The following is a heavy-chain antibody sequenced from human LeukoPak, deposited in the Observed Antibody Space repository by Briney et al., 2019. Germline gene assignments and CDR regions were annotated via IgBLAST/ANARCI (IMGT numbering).Heavy chain of an antibody. Sequence: PSETLSLTCAVYGGSFSGYYWSWIRQPPGKGLEWIGEINHSGSTNYNPSLKSRVTISVDTSKNQFSLKLSSVTAADTAVYYCASSRRYSSSWHGYYYMDVWGKGTTVTVSS. V-gene: IGHV4-34*01. J-gene: IGHJ6*03. CDR1: GGSFSGYY. CDR3: ASSRRYSSSWHGYYYMDV. D-gene: IGHD6-13*01. CDR2: INHSGST.